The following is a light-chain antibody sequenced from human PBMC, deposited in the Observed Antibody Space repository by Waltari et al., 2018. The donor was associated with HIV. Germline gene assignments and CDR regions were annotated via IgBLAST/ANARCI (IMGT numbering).Light chain of an antibody. CDR2: DAS. J-gene: IGKJ4*01. CDR1: EDVSTY. CDR3: QQRSNWPPAPT. V-gene: IGKV3-11*01. Sequence: EIVLTQSPATLYLSPGDRATLSCRASEDVSTYLAWYQQRSGQSPRLLIYDASVRATGFPARFSGSGSGTDFTLTISSLDPEDFAVYYCQQRSNWPPAPTFGGGTKVEIK.